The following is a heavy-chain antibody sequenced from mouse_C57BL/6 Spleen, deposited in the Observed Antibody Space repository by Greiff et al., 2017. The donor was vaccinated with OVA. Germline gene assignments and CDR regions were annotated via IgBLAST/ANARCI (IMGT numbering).Heavy chain of an antibody. V-gene: IGHV10-1*01. CDR3: VRHEDAMDD. Sequence: EVHLVESGGGLVQPKGSLKLSCAASGFSFNTYAMNWVRQAPGKGLEWVARIRSKSNNYATYYADSVKDRFTISRDDPESMLYLQMNNLKTEDTAMYYYVRHEDAMDDWGQGTSVTVSS. J-gene: IGHJ4*01. CDR1: GFSFNTYA. CDR2: IRSKSNNYAT.